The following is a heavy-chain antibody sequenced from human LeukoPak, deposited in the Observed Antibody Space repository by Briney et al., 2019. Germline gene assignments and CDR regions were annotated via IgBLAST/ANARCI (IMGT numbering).Heavy chain of an antibody. V-gene: IGHV3-23*01. CDR3: AKDRGYYDSVVYGFDI. J-gene: IGHJ3*02. D-gene: IGHD3-22*01. Sequence: GGSLRLSCAASGFTFTSYAMSWVRQAPGKGLEWVLAISGSGDSTYYESTYYAVSVKGRFTISRDNSKNMLYLQMNSLRAEDTAVYYCAKDRGYYDSVVYGFDIWGQGTMVTVSS. CDR1: GFTFTSYA. CDR2: ISGSGDSTYYEST.